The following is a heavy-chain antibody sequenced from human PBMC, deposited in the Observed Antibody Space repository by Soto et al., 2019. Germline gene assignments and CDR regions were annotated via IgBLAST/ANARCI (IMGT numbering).Heavy chain of an antibody. CDR2: SSSSGGYT. J-gene: IGHJ6*02. D-gene: IGHD3-16*01. Sequence: PGGSLRLSCAASGFSVGDNYMTWIRQAPGKGLEWLSYSSSSGGYTNYADSVKGRFTISRDNAKNSLYLQMDSLRAEDTAVYFCARSSGRRRVFTFDYGLDVWGQGTTVTVSS. CDR1: GFSVGDNY. V-gene: IGHV3-11*06. CDR3: ARSSGRRRVFTFDYGLDV.